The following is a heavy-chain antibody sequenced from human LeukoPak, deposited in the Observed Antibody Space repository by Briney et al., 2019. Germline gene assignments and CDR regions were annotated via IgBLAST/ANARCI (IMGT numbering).Heavy chain of an antibody. V-gene: IGHV1-69*04. CDR1: GGTFSSYA. CDR2: IIPILGIA. CDR3: AREVRGSYSGSYYPDY. D-gene: IGHD1-26*01. Sequence: GASVKVSCKASGGTFSSYAISWVRQAPGQGLEWMGRIIPILGIANYAQKFQGRVTITADKSTSTAYMELSSLGSEDTAVYYCAREVRGSYSGSYYPDYWGQGTLVTVSS. J-gene: IGHJ4*02.